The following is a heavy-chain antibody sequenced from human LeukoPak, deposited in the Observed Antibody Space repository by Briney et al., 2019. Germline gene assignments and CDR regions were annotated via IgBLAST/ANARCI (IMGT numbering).Heavy chain of an antibody. CDR1: GFTFSSYG. Sequence: PGGSLRLSCAASGFTFSSYGMHWVRQAPGKGLEWVAFIRYDGSNKYYADSVKGRFTISRDNSKNTLYLQMNSLRAEDTAVYYCAKDGYYDFWSGYPQYMDVWGKGTTVTVSS. CDR3: AKDGYYDFWSGYPQYMDV. CDR2: IRYDGSNK. V-gene: IGHV3-30*02. D-gene: IGHD3-3*01. J-gene: IGHJ6*03.